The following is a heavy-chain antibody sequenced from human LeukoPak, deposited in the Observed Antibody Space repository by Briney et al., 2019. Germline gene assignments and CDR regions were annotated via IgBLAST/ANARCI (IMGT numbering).Heavy chain of an antibody. CDR3: ASQDRGARHFW. V-gene: IGHV4-61*02. CDR1: GDSISSGGYY. CDR2: IYTSGST. D-gene: IGHD3-3*02. J-gene: IGHJ4*02. Sequence: PSQTLSLTCSVSGDSISSGGYYWSWVRQPAGKGLEWIGRIYTSGSTNYNPSLKSRVTMSVDTSKNQFSLKLSSVTAADTAVYYCASQDRGARHFWWGQGTLVTVSS.